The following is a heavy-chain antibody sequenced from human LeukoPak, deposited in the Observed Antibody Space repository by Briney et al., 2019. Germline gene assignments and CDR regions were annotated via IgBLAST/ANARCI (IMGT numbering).Heavy chain of an antibody. CDR1: GFTFDDYG. Sequence: PGGSLRLSCAASGFTFDDYGMSWVRHAPGKGLEWVSAISSSSSYIYYADSIKGRFTISRDNAENSLYLQMNSLRAVDTAVYFCARGEEKATITALDSWGQGTLVTVSS. CDR3: ARGEEKATITALDS. CDR2: ISSSSSYI. D-gene: IGHD5-24*01. J-gene: IGHJ4*02. V-gene: IGHV3-21*01.